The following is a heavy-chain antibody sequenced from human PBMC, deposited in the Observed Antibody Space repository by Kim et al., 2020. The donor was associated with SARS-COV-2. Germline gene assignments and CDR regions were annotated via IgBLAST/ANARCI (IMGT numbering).Heavy chain of an antibody. CDR3: VSTQTFDY. Sequence: DGREKNFVDSVKGRFTISRDNAKTSLFLQMNSLRVEDTAVYYCVSTQTFDYWGQGNLVIISS. CDR2: DGREK. V-gene: IGHV3-7*01. J-gene: IGHJ4*02.